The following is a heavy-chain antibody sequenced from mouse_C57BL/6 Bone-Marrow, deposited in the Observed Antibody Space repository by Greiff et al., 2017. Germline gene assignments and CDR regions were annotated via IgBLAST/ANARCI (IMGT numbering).Heavy chain of an antibody. V-gene: IGHV1-64*01. D-gene: IGHD2-4*01. Sequence: QVQLKQPGAELVKPGASVKLSCKASGYTFTSYWMHWVKQRPGQGLEWIGMIHPNSGSTNYNEKFKSKATLTVDKSSSTAYMQLSSLTSEDSAVYYCARSPYYDYDWGYWGQGTTLTVSS. J-gene: IGHJ2*01. CDR3: ARSPYYDYDWGY. CDR2: IHPNSGST. CDR1: GYTFTSYW.